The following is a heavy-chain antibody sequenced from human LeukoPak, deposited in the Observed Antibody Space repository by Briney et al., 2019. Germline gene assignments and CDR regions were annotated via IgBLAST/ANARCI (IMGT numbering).Heavy chain of an antibody. CDR3: ARVDCSGGSCYSSLDY. CDR2: ISSSSSTM. J-gene: IGHJ4*02. CDR1: GFSFSSYG. Sequence: PGGSLRLSCAASGFSFSSYGMNWVRQAPGKGLEWISYISSSSSTMYYADSVKGRFTILRDNAKNSLFLQMDSLRVEDTAVYFCARVDCSGGSCYSSLDYWGQGTLITVSS. D-gene: IGHD2-15*01. V-gene: IGHV3-48*01.